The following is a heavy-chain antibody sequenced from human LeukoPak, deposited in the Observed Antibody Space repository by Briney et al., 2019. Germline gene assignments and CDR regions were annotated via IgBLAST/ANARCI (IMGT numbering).Heavy chain of an antibody. CDR2: IYSGGST. V-gene: IGHV3-53*05. CDR3: AKFGLGYCSSTSCYADYYYGMDV. Sequence: GGSLRLSCAASGFTVNSNYMNWVRQAPGKVLEWVSVIYSGGSTYYADSVKGRFTISRDNSKNTLYLQMNSLRAEDTAVYYCAKFGLGYCSSTSCYADYYYGMDVWGQGTTVTVTS. J-gene: IGHJ6*02. D-gene: IGHD2-2*01. CDR1: GFTVNSNY.